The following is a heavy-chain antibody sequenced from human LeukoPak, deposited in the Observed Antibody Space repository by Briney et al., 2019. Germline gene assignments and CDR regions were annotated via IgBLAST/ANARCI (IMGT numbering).Heavy chain of an antibody. CDR2: IYYSGST. Sequence: SETLSLTCTVSGGSISSGDYYWSWIRQPPGKGLEWIGYIYYSGSTYYNPSLKSRVTISVGTSKNQFSLKLSSVTAADTAVYYCARTPVSGHYFDYWGQGTLVTVSS. J-gene: IGHJ4*02. D-gene: IGHD5/OR15-5a*01. CDR3: ARTPVSGHYFDY. CDR1: GGSISSGDYY. V-gene: IGHV4-30-4*01.